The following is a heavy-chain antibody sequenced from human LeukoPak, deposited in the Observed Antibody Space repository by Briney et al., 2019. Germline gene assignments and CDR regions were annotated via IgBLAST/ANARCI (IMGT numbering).Heavy chain of an antibody. CDR1: GFTFGDYA. J-gene: IGHJ4*02. CDR3: TRAPYSSGWSMAEGY. CDR2: IRSKAYGGTT. D-gene: IGHD6-19*01. V-gene: IGHV3-49*04. Sequence: GGSLRLSCTASGFTFGDYAMSWVRQAPGKGLEWVGFIRSKAYGGTTEYAASVKGRFTISRDDSKSIAYLQMNSLKTEDTAVYYCTRAPYSSGWSMAEGYWGQGTLVTVSS.